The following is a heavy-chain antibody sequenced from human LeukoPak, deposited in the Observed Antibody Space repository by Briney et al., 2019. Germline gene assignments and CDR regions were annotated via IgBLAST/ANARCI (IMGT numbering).Heavy chain of an antibody. J-gene: IGHJ4*02. V-gene: IGHV4-59*08. D-gene: IGHD3-22*01. CDR2: IYYSGST. CDR3: ARVRAHYYYDSSGYYFDY. Sequence: PSETLSLTCTVSGGSISSYYWSWIRQPPGKGLEWIGYIYYSGSTNYNPSLKSRVTISVDTSKNQFSLKLSSVTAADTAVYYCARVRAHYYYDSSGYYFDYWGQGALVTVSS. CDR1: GGSISSYY.